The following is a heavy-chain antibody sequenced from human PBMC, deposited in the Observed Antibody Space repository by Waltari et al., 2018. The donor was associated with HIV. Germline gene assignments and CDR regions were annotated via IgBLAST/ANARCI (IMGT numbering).Heavy chain of an antibody. CDR2: IRNRTNGYTT. CDR1: GFNFSDHY. CDR3: VGGVTGSVFDY. D-gene: IGHD1-20*01. Sequence: EVHLVESGEGLVQPGGSLRLSCAASGFNFSDHYMDWVRQAPGKGLEWVARIRNRTNGYTTEYVASVRGRFIISRDDSKNSLYLQMNSLRTEDTAVYFCVGGVTGSVFDYWGQGTLVTVSS. J-gene: IGHJ4*02. V-gene: IGHV3-72*01.